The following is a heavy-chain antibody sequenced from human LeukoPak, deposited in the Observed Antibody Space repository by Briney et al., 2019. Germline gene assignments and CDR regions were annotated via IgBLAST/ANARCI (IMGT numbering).Heavy chain of an antibody. CDR2: IYPGDSDT. CDR3: ARRTSMTGNPFDY. Sequence: GESLKISCKGSGYSFTSYWIGWVRQMPGKGLEWMGIIYPGDSDTRYSPSFQGQVTISADKSINTAYLQWSSLKASDTAIYYCARRTSMTGNPFDYWGQGTLVTVSS. CDR1: GYSFTSYW. V-gene: IGHV5-51*01. D-gene: IGHD3-9*01. J-gene: IGHJ4*02.